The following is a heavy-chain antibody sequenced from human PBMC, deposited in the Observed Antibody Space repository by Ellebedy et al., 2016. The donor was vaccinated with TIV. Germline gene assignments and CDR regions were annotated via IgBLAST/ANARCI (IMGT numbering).Heavy chain of an antibody. D-gene: IGHD3-16*01. CDR3: ASGFTHYGAFDI. CDR1: GFTFSSYW. CDR2: IKSDGGST. V-gene: IGHV3-74*01. Sequence: LSLTXXASGFTFSSYWMHWVRQAPGKGLVWVSHIKSDGGSTIYADSVKGRFTISRDNAKNTLYLQMNSLRAEDTAVYYCASGFTHYGAFDIWGQGTMVTVSS. J-gene: IGHJ3*02.